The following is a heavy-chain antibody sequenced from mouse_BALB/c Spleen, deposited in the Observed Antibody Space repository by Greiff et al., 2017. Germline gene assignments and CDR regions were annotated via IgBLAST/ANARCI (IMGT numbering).Heavy chain of an antibody. Sequence: EVQLVESGPGLVKPSQSLSLTCSVTGYSITSGYYWNWIRQFPGNKLEWMGYISYDGSNNYNPSLKNRISITRDTSKNQFFLKLNSVTTEDTATYYCARSYYGNYPAWFAYWGQGTLVTVSA. J-gene: IGHJ3*01. D-gene: IGHD2-10*01. V-gene: IGHV3-6*02. CDR3: ARSYYGNYPAWFAY. CDR1: GYSITSGYY. CDR2: ISYDGSN.